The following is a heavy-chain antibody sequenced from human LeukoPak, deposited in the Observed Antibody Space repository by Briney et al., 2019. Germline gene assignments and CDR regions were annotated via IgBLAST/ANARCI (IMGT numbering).Heavy chain of an antibody. CDR1: GFTFKNYA. Sequence: GGSLRLSCVASGFTFKNYAMSWVRQAPGKGLERVSGISGSGDSRYYADSVKGRFTISRDNSKNMLYMQMNSLRAEDTAVYYCAKKAYSYGPFDYWGQGTLVTVSS. J-gene: IGHJ4*02. D-gene: IGHD5-18*01. CDR2: ISGSGDSR. V-gene: IGHV3-23*01. CDR3: AKKAYSYGPFDY.